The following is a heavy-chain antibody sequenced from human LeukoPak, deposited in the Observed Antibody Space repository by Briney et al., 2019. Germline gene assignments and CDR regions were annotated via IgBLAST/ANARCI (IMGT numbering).Heavy chain of an antibody. Sequence: SQTPSLTCTVSGGSISSGDYYWSWIRQPPGKGLEWIGYIYYSGSTYYNPSLKSRVNISVDTSKNQFSLKLSSVTAADTAVYYCARLGYYDSRADYWGQGTLVTVSS. CDR1: GGSISSGDYY. V-gene: IGHV4-30-4*01. D-gene: IGHD3-22*01. CDR2: IYYSGST. J-gene: IGHJ4*02. CDR3: ARLGYYDSRADY.